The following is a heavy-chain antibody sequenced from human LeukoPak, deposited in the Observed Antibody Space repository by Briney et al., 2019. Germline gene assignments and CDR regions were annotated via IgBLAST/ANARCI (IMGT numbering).Heavy chain of an antibody. CDR2: IYYSGST. CDR3: ARVGTMVRGVKLYYYYYMDV. J-gene: IGHJ6*03. D-gene: IGHD3-10*01. V-gene: IGHV4-59*01. Sequence: PSETLSLTCTVSGGSISSYYWSWIRQPPGKGLELIGYIYYSGSTNYNPSLKSRVTISVDTSKNQFSLKLSSVTAADPAVYYCARVGTMVRGVKLYYYYYMDVWGKGTTVTISS. CDR1: GGSISSYY.